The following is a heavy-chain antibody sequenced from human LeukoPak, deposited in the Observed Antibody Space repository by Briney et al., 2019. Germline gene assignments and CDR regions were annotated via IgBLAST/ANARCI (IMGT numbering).Heavy chain of an antibody. CDR2: ITRSNYI. CDR3: ARALIGYYFDY. Sequence: GGSLRLSCAASGFTFSSYSMNWVRQAPGKGLEWVSSITRSNYIYYADSVKGRFTISRDNSKNSLYLQMNSLRAEDTAVYYCARALIGYYFDYWGQGTLVTVSS. D-gene: IGHD2-8*01. J-gene: IGHJ4*02. CDR1: GFTFSSYS. V-gene: IGHV3-21*06.